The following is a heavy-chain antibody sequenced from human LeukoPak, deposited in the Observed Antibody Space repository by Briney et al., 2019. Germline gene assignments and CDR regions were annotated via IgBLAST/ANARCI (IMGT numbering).Heavy chain of an antibody. CDR1: GYSFTSYW. J-gene: IGHJ4*02. CDR3: ARHRSRYCSSTSCYGPYYFDY. CDR2: IYPGDSDT. Sequence: GASLQISCKGSGYSFTSYWIGWVRQMPGKGLEWMGIIYPGDSDTRYRPSFQGQVTISADKSISTAYLQWSSLKASDTAMYYCARHRSRYCSSTSCYGPYYFDYWGQGTLVTVSS. D-gene: IGHD2-2*01. V-gene: IGHV5-51*01.